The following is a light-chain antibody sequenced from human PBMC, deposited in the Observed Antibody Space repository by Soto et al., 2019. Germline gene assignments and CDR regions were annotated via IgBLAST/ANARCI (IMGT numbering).Light chain of an antibody. CDR1: QSISFW. Sequence: DIPMTQSPSTLSASVGDRVTITCRASQSISFWLAWYQQKPGRAPNVLIYQASSLKSGVPSRFSGSGSGTEFSLTISSLQPDDFATYYCKQYSTYPLTFGGGTTVEIK. V-gene: IGKV1-5*03. CDR2: QAS. J-gene: IGKJ4*01. CDR3: KQYSTYPLT.